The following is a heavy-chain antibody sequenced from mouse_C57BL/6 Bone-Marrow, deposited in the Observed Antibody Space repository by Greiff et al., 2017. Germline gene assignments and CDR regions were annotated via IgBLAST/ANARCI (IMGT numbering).Heavy chain of an antibody. CDR1: GYTFTSYW. D-gene: IGHD2-1*01. J-gene: IGHJ3*01. CDR3: ARWPWYFHAY. CDR2: IYPGSGST. Sequence: QVQLKQPGAELVKPGASVKMSCKASGYTFTSYWITWVKQRPGQGLEWIGDIYPGSGSTNYNGKFKGKATLTADKSSSTAYMQLSSLTSEDSAVYFCARWPWYFHAYWGQGTLVTVSA. V-gene: IGHV1-55*01.